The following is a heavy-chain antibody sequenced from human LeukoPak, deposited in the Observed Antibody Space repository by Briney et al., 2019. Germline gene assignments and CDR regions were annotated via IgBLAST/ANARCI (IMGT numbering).Heavy chain of an antibody. J-gene: IGHJ4*02. V-gene: IGHV3-11*05. CDR1: GPTVSNYY. Sequence: GGSLRLSCAASGPTVSNYYTSWIRPAAGDGMEWVSYISSSSSYTNYAGSKKGRFTNSRDNAKNSLYLQKNSLRAEDTAVYYCAREIYYYDSSGYFLGGGFDYWGQGTLVTVSS. CDR2: ISSSSSYT. D-gene: IGHD3-22*01. CDR3: AREIYYYDSSGYFLGGGFDY.